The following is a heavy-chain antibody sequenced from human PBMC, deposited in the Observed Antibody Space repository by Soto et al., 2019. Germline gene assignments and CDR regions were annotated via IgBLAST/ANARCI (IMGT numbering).Heavy chain of an antibody. Sequence: QARLVQSGAAVRKPGASVTISCKASGYSFNSHFVHWVRQAPGQGLEWMAIIDPNGGGTTGHAEKFQGRVTLTRDTATSTMYLELRSLRSVDTAVYYCARSDYGLDVWGQGTSVTVSS. D-gene: IGHD3-10*01. CDR1: GYSFNSHF. J-gene: IGHJ6*02. CDR3: ARSDYGLDV. V-gene: IGHV1-46*02. CDR2: IDPNGGGT.